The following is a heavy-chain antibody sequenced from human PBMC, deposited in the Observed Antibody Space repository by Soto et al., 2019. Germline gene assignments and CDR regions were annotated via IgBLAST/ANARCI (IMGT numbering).Heavy chain of an antibody. Sequence: QVQLQQWGAGLLKPSETLSLTCAVYGGSFSGYYWSWIRQPPGKGLEWIGEINHSGSTNYNPSLKSRFTISVDTSKNQFSLKLSSVTAADTAVYYCARGERIAVAGTDYYYGMDVWGQGTTVTVSS. CDR3: ARGERIAVAGTDYYYGMDV. V-gene: IGHV4-34*01. CDR1: GGSFSGYY. CDR2: INHSGST. D-gene: IGHD6-19*01. J-gene: IGHJ6*02.